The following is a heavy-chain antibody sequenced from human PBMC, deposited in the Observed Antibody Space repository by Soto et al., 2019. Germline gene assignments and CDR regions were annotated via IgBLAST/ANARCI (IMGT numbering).Heavy chain of an antibody. Sequence: QVQLVQSGAEVKKPGASVKVSCKASGYTFTSYGISWVRQAPGQGLEWMGWISAYNGNTNYAQQPPDPVTITTDNPTSTAYTRLRRLKSDYTAVYYCASGGLAALLFLYYFDYWGQRTLVTVSS. V-gene: IGHV1-18*01. D-gene: IGHD2-21*01. J-gene: IGHJ4*02. CDR3: ASGGLAALLFLYYFDY. CDR2: ISAYNGNT. CDR1: GYTFTSYG.